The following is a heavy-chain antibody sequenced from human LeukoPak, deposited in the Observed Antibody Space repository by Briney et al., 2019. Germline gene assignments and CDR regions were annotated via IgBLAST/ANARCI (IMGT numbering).Heavy chain of an antibody. J-gene: IGHJ5*02. D-gene: IGHD6-6*01. CDR1: GGSISSYY. CDR2: IYTSGST. V-gene: IGHV4-4*09. Sequence: SETLSLTCTVSGGSISSYYWSWIRQPPGKGLEWIGYIYTSGSTNYNPSLKSRVTISVDTSKNQFSLKLSSVTAADTAVYYCARHRGQLVRGWFDPWGRGTLVTVSS. CDR3: ARHRGQLVRGWFDP.